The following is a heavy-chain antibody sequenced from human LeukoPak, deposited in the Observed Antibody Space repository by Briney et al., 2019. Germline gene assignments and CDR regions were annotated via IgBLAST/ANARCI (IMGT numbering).Heavy chain of an antibody. Sequence: SETLSLTCSVSGGSISGYYWSWIRQPPGKGLEWIGYIYFSGSTNYNPSLRSRVTISEDTSRNQVSLELRSVTAADTAIYYCAREFPHPDVWGKGTTVTVSS. V-gene: IGHV4-59*01. CDR2: IYFSGST. J-gene: IGHJ6*04. CDR1: GGSISGYY. CDR3: AREFPHPDV.